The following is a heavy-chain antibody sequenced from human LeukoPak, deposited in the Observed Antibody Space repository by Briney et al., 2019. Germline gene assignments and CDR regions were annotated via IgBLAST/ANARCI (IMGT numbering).Heavy chain of an antibody. CDR3: ASDGGLYYTRYGAFDV. CDR2: ISSSVTTI. V-gene: IGHV3-48*03. Sequence: GGSLRLSCAPSGFIFSNYEMNWVRQAPGKGLEWVSYISSSVTTIYYADSVKGRFTISRENAKNLVYVQINSLRAEDTAVYYCASDGGLYYTRYGAFDVWGQGTMVTISS. J-gene: IGHJ3*01. D-gene: IGHD2-8*01. CDR1: GFIFSNYE.